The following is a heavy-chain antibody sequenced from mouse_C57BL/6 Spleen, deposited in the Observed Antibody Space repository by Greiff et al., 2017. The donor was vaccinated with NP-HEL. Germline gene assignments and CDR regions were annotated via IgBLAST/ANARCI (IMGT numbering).Heavy chain of an antibody. V-gene: IGHV1-80*01. CDR1: GYAFSSYW. Sequence: QVQLKESGAELVKPGASVKISCKASGYAFSSYWMNWVKQRPGKGLEWIGQIYPGDGDTNYNGKFKGKATLTADKSSSTAYMQLSSLTSEDSAVYFCARGDYGSSYEYFDVWGTGTTVTVSS. D-gene: IGHD1-1*01. J-gene: IGHJ1*03. CDR2: IYPGDGDT. CDR3: ARGDYGSSYEYFDV.